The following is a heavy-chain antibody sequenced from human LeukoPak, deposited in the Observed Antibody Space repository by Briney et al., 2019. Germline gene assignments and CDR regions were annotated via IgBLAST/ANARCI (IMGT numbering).Heavy chain of an antibody. V-gene: IGHV3-66*01. CDR3: ARSLANYGSGSYYLY. CDR1: GFTVSSNY. Sequence: PGGSLRLSCAASGFTVSSNYMSGVRQAPGKGLEWVSVIYSGGSTYYAESVKGRFTISRDNTKNTLYLQMNSLRAEDTAVYYCARSLANYGSGSYYLYWGQGTLVTVSS. D-gene: IGHD3-10*01. J-gene: IGHJ4*02. CDR2: IYSGGST.